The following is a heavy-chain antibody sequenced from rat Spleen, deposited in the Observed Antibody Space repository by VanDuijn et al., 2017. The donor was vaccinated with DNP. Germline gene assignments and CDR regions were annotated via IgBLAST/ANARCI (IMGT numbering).Heavy chain of an antibody. V-gene: IGHV5-20*01. CDR3: ATLTTEGIDLAY. CDR2: IRYEGGST. CDR1: GFTFSDYY. Sequence: EVQLVESGGDLVQPGRSLKLFCAASGFTFSDYYMAWIRQAPTKGLEWVAYIRYEGGSTKYGDSVKGRFTVSRDNAKNTQYLQMDSLRSEDTATYYCATLTTEGIDLAYWGQGTLVTVFS. J-gene: IGHJ3*01. D-gene: IGHD1-11*01.